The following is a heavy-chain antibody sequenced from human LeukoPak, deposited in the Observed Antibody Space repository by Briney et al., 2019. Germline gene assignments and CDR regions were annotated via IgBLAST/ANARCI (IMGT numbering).Heavy chain of an antibody. CDR3: ARDLLDYGTAYYDVGIFDS. Sequence: GGSLRLSCEASGFSFSTSGVHWVRQAPGKGLEWMAVISKDGRKNHYADSVKGRFTISRDNSKSTLFLQMNSLRPEDTGIYYCARDLLDYGTAYYDVGIFDSWGQGTRVTVS. J-gene: IGHJ4*02. CDR2: ISKDGRKN. CDR1: GFSFSTSG. V-gene: IGHV3-30*04. D-gene: IGHD3-16*01.